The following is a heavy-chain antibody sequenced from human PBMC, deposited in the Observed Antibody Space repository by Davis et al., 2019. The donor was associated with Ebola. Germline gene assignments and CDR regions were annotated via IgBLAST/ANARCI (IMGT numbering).Heavy chain of an antibody. CDR2: ISGSGGST. J-gene: IGHJ5*02. CDR3: ARAVGYCSGGSCYSTNWFDP. CDR1: GFTFSSYS. D-gene: IGHD2-15*01. V-gene: IGHV3-23*01. Sequence: GESLKISCAASGFTFSSYSMNWVRQAPGKGLEWVSAISGSGGSTYYADSVKGRFTISRDNSKNTAYLQMNSLRAGDTAVYYCARAVGYCSGGSCYSTNWFDPWGQGTLVTVSS.